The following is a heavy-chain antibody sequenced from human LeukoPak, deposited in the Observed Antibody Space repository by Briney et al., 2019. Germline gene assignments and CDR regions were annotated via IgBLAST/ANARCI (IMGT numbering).Heavy chain of an antibody. D-gene: IGHD3-3*01. J-gene: IGHJ4*02. Sequence: SETLSLTCTVSSGSISSGTFYWDWIRQTPGKGLEWIVSLIHTGGTYYNPSLRSRVTTSVDTSKNQFFLKLHSVTAADTAMYYCARRRPGYYDFWSGYQDYWGQGTLVTVSS. V-gene: IGHV4-39*01. CDR3: ARRRPGYYDFWSGYQDY. CDR1: SGSISSGTFY. CDR2: LIHTGGT.